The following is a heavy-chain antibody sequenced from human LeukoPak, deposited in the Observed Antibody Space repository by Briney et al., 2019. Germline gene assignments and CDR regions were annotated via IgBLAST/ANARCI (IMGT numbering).Heavy chain of an antibody. Sequence: ASVKVSCKASGYTFTSYYIHWVRQATGQGLEWMGWMNPNSGNTGYAQKFQGRVTITRNTSISTAYMELSSLRSEDTAVYYCARDGIAAADDAFDIWGQGTMVTVSS. D-gene: IGHD6-13*01. CDR1: GYTFTSYY. V-gene: IGHV1-8*03. CDR2: MNPNSGNT. CDR3: ARDGIAAADDAFDI. J-gene: IGHJ3*02.